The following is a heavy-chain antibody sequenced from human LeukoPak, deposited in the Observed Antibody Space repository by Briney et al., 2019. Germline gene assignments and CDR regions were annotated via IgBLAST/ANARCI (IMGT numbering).Heavy chain of an antibody. CDR3: ARTYGSGSPRYYGMDV. V-gene: IGHV4-59*01. Sequence: SETLSLTCTVSGGSISGYYWSWIRQPPGKGLECIGYIYYSGSTNYNPSLKSRVTISVDRSKNLFSLKLKSVTAADTAVYYCARTYGSGSPRYYGMDVWGQGTMVTVSS. J-gene: IGHJ6*02. CDR2: IYYSGST. D-gene: IGHD3-10*01. CDR1: GGSISGYY.